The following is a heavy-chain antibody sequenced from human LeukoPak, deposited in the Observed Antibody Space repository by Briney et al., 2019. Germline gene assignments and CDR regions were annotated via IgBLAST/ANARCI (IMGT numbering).Heavy chain of an antibody. J-gene: IGHJ3*02. D-gene: IGHD2-2*02. CDR3: ARYCSSTSCYMGDDAFDI. CDR2: MNPNSGNT. Sequence: GASVKVSCKXSGYTFTSYDINWVRQATGQGLERMGWMNPNSGNTGYPQKFQGRVTITRNTSISTAYMELSSLRSEDTAVYYCARYCSSTSCYMGDDAFDIWGQGTMVTVSS. CDR1: GYTFTSYD. V-gene: IGHV1-8*03.